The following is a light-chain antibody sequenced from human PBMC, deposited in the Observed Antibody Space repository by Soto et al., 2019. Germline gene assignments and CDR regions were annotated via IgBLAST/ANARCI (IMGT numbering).Light chain of an antibody. CDR1: QSVSHK. Sequence: EMVMTQSPATLSVSPGERATLSCRASQSVSHKLAWYKQKPGQAPRLLIYDTSTRATGIPARVSGSGSGTDVTLTISSLETEEFAVYYCQQRSNWPITFGQGTRLEIK. V-gene: IGKV3-11*01. CDR3: QQRSNWPIT. J-gene: IGKJ5*01. CDR2: DTS.